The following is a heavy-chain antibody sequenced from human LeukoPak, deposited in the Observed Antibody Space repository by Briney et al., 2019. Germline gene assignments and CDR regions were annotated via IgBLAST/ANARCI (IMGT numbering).Heavy chain of an antibody. V-gene: IGHV4-38-2*01. J-gene: IGHJ4*02. D-gene: IGHD1-26*01. CDR1: GFTFSSYA. CDR3: ARLEDGSPVR. Sequence: GSLRLSCAASGFTFSSYAMSWIRQPPGKGLEWIGSIYYSGSTYYNPSLKSRVTISVDTSKNQFSLKLSSVTAADTAVYYCARLEDGSPVRWGQGTLVTVSS. CDR2: IYYSGST.